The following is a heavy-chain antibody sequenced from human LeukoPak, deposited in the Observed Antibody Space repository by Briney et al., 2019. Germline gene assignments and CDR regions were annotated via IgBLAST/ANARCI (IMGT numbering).Heavy chain of an antibody. Sequence: GGSLRLSCAASGFTVSSNYMSWVRQAPGKGLEWVSAISGSGGSTYYADSVKGRFTISRDNSKNTLYLQMNSLRAEDTAVYYCATTGYSSRNYWGQGTLVTVSS. J-gene: IGHJ4*02. V-gene: IGHV3-23*01. CDR1: GFTVSSNY. D-gene: IGHD6-13*01. CDR2: ISGSGGST. CDR3: ATTGYSSRNY.